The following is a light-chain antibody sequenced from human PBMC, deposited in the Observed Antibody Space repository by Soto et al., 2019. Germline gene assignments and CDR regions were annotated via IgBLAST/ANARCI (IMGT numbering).Light chain of an antibody. J-gene: IGLJ2*01. CDR1: SSDVGGYKY. CDR3: CSYGGSNNLV. Sequence: QSALTQPPSASGSPGQSVTISCTGSSSDVGGYKYVSWYQQHPGKVPKLMIYEVSKRPSGVPDRFSGSKSGNTASLTVSGLQAEDEADYYCCSYGGSNNLVFGGGTKLTVL. V-gene: IGLV2-8*01. CDR2: EVS.